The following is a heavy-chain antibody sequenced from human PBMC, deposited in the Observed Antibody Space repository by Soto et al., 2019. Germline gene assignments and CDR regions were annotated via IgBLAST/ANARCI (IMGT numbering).Heavy chain of an antibody. J-gene: IGHJ6*02. CDR3: AKDNDESYSNYVYYYGMDV. V-gene: IGHV3-30*18. D-gene: IGHD4-4*01. CDR1: GFTLSSYG. CDR2: ISYDGSNK. Sequence: PGGSLRLSCAASGFTLSSYGMHWVRQAPGKGLEWVAVISYDGSNKYYADSVKGRFTISRDNSKNTLYLQMNSLRAEDTAVYYCAKDNDESYSNYVYYYGMDVWGQGTTVTVSS.